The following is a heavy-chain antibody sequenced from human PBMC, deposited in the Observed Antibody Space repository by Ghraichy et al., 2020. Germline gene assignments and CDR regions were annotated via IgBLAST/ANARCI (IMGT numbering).Heavy chain of an antibody. D-gene: IGHD3-22*01. CDR3: ARVGGLAPYMYSSGYYLYYFDY. Sequence: ETLSLTCAASGFTFSSYSMNWVRQAPGKGLEWVSSISSSSSYIYYADSVKGRFTISRDNAKNSLYLQMNSLRAEDTAVYYCARVGGLAPYMYSSGYYLYYFDYWGQGTLVTVSS. V-gene: IGHV3-21*01. CDR2: ISSSSSYI. J-gene: IGHJ4*02. CDR1: GFTFSSYS.